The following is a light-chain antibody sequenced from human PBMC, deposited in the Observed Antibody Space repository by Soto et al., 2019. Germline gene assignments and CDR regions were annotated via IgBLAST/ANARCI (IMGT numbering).Light chain of an antibody. J-gene: IGKJ1*01. Sequence: EIVLTQSPATLSSFPGDRVTLSCSASQYINTRLSWYQHRPGQAPRLLIYGASSRATGIPDRFSGSGSGTDFTLTIRRLEPEDFAVYYCQQYGSSYPWTFGQGTKV. CDR1: QYINTRL. V-gene: IGKV3-20*01. CDR3: QQYGSSYPWT. CDR2: GAS.